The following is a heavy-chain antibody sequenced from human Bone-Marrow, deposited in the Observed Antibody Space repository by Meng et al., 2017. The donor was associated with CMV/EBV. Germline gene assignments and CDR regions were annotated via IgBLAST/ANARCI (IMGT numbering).Heavy chain of an antibody. CDR1: TYSISSGYY. CDR2: IYYSGST. D-gene: IGHD2-21*01. V-gene: IGHV4-61*01. J-gene: IGHJ4*02. Sequence: SETLSLTCTVSTYSISSGYYWSWIRQPPGKGLEWIGYIYYSGSTNYNPSLKSRVTISVDTSKNQFSLKLSSVTAADTAVYYCARDSSGGDCCSLDYWGQGTLVTVPS. CDR3: ARDSSGGDCCSLDY.